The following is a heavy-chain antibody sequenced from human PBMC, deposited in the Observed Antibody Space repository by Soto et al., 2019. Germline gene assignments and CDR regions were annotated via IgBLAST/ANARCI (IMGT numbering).Heavy chain of an antibody. CDR3: AKDPLTIGGGGFDY. Sequence: WTWIRQHPGKGLEWIGYIYYSGGTDYNPSLKSRLNISLDTSKNQFSLKLNSVTASDTAVYYCAKDPLTIGGGGFDYWGQGNLVSVSP. D-gene: IGHD2-15*01. CDR2: IYYSGGT. V-gene: IGHV4-31*02. J-gene: IGHJ4*02.